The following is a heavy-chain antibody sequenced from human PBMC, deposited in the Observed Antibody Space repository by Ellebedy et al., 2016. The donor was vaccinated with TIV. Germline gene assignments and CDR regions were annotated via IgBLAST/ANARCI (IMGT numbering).Heavy chain of an antibody. J-gene: IGHJ6*02. V-gene: IGHV4-30-4*01. Sequence: SETLSLXXTVSGGSISSGDYYWSWIRQPPGKGLEWIGYIYYSGSTYYNPSLKSRVTISVDTSKNQFSLKLSSVTAADTAVYYCAREHRVSLERPSYGMDVWGQGTTVTVSS. CDR2: IYYSGST. CDR1: GGSISSGDYY. D-gene: IGHD1-20*01. CDR3: AREHRVSLERPSYGMDV.